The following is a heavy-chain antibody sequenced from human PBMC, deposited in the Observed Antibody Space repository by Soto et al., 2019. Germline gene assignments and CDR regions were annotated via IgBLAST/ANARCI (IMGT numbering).Heavy chain of an antibody. D-gene: IGHD2-15*01. CDR2: IIPIFGTA. Sequence: ASVKVSCKASGGTFSSYAISWVRQAPGQGLEWMGGIIPIFGTANYAQKFQGRVTITADESTSTAYMELSSLRSEDTAVYYCARDQCSGGSCYLPYYGMDVWGQGTTVTVSS. J-gene: IGHJ6*02. V-gene: IGHV1-69*13. CDR3: ARDQCSGGSCYLPYYGMDV. CDR1: GGTFSSYA.